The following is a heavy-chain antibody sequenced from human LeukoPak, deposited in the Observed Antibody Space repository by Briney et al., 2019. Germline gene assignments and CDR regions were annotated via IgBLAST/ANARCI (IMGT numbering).Heavy chain of an antibody. V-gene: IGHV3-23*01. CDR1: GFTFSSYA. J-gene: IGHJ4*02. CDR2: ISGSGGST. Sequence: GSLRLSCAASGFTFSSYAMSWVRQAPGKGLEWVSAISGSGGSTYYADSVKGRFTISRDNSKNTLYLQMNSLRAEDTAVYYCATAISYYDSSGLRDYWGQGTLVTVSS. CDR3: ATAISYYDSSGLRDY. D-gene: IGHD3-22*01.